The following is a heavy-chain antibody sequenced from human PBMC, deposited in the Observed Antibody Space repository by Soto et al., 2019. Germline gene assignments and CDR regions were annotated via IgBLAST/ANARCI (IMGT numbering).Heavy chain of an antibody. CDR2: INHSGST. CDR1: GGAFRGFY. Sequence: PSETPSPTCAVHGGAFRGFYWGWIPQPPGEGLGWIGEINHSGSTNYNPSLKSRVTISVDTSKNQFSLKLSSVTAADTAVYYCARGVLLWFGELVVLSRAFDIWGQGTMVTVSS. CDR3: ARGVLLWFGELVVLSRAFDI. J-gene: IGHJ3*02. V-gene: IGHV4-34*01. D-gene: IGHD3-10*01.